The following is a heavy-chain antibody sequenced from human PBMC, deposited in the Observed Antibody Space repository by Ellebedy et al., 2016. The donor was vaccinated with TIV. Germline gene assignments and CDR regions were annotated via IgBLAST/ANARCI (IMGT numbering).Heavy chain of an antibody. CDR1: GFTFSRYA. J-gene: IGHJ6*02. D-gene: IGHD2-15*01. V-gene: IGHV3-23*01. CDR2: TSGSGGST. CDR3: AKDEIRTLLCMDV. Sequence: GESLKISCAASGFTFSRYAMSWVRQAPGKGLEWVSATSGSGGSTYYADSVKGRFTISRDNAKNSLYLQMNGLRPEDTALYYCAKDEIRTLLCMDVWGQGTTVTVSS.